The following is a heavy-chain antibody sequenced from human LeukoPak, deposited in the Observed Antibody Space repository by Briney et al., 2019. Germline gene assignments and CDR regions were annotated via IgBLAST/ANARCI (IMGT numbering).Heavy chain of an antibody. Sequence: ASVKVSCKASGYTFTSYYMHWVRQAPGQGLEWMGIINPSGGSTSYAQKFQGRVTMTRDMSTSTAYMELRSLRSDDTAVYYCARTLAATSYYYYYYMDVWGKGTTVTVSS. V-gene: IGHV1-46*01. J-gene: IGHJ6*03. CDR2: INPSGGST. CDR1: GYTFTSYY. CDR3: ARTLAATSYYYYYYMDV. D-gene: IGHD2-15*01.